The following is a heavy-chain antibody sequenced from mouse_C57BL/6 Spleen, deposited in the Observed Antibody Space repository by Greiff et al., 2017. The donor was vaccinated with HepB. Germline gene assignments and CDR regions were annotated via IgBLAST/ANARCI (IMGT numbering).Heavy chain of an antibody. CDR1: GYTFTDYY. V-gene: IGHV1-84*01. J-gene: IGHJ3*01. CDR2: IYPGSGNT. CDR3: AREDYYGSSSAWFAY. D-gene: IGHD1-1*01. Sequence: QVHVKQSGPELVKPGASVKISCKASGYTFTDYYINWVKQRPGQGLEWIGWIYPGSGNTKYNEKFKGKATLTVDTSSSTAYMQLSSLTSEDSAVYFCAREDYYGSSSAWFAYWGQGTLVTVSA.